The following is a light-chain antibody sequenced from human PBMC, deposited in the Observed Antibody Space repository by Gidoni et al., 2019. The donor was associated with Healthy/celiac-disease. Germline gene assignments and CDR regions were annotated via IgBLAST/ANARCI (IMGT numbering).Light chain of an antibody. CDR1: QGISSL. CDR2: AAS. CDR3: KQANNFPYT. J-gene: IGKJ2*01. V-gene: IGKV1-12*01. Sequence: IQMPQSPSSVSASVGDRVTITCRASQGISSLLAWYQQKPVKAPKLLIYAASSLQSGVPSRFSGSGSGTDFTITISRLQPEDFATYYCKQANNFPYTFGQGTKLEIK.